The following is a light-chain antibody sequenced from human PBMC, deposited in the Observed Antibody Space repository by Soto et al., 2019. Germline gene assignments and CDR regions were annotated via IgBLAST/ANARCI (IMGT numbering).Light chain of an antibody. CDR2: GNT. CDR1: SSNIGAGYD. V-gene: IGLV1-40*01. J-gene: IGLJ2*01. Sequence: QSVLTQPPSVSGAPGQRVTISCTGRSSNIGAGYDVHWYQQLPGRAPKLLIYGNTNRPSGVPDRFSGSKSGTSASLAITGLQAEDEADYYCLSFDSSLSVVFGGGTKVTVL. CDR3: LSFDSSLSVV.